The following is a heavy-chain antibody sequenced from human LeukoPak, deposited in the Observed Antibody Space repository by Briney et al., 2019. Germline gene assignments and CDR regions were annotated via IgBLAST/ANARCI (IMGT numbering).Heavy chain of an antibody. J-gene: IGHJ5*02. CDR3: ARVVGAIRPSRFDP. CDR2: INHSGST. Sequence: SETLSLTCAVYGGSFSGYYWSWIRQPPGKGLEWIGEINHSGSTNYNPSLKSRVTISVDTSKNQFSLKLSSVTAADTAVYYCARVVGAIRPSRFDPWGQGTLVTVSS. D-gene: IGHD1-26*01. CDR1: GGSFSGYY. V-gene: IGHV4-34*01.